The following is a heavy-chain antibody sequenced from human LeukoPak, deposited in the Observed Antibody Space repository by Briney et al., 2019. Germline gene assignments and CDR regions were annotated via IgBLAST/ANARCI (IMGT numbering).Heavy chain of an antibody. CDR2: ISTYNGNT. J-gene: IGHJ5*02. D-gene: IGHD6-13*01. Sequence: ASVNVSCKASGYTFTNYGISWVRQAPGQGLEWMGWISTYNGNTNNAQRFQGRVTMTTDTSPRTAYMELRSLNSDDTAVYYCARTGIAAALGDWLDPWGQGTLVTVSS. CDR1: GYTFTNYG. CDR3: ARTGIAAALGDWLDP. V-gene: IGHV1-18*01.